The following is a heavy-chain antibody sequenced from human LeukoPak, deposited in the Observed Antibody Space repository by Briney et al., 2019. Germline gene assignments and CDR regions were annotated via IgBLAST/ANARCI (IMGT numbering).Heavy chain of an antibody. Sequence: GGSLRLSCAASGFTFSNAWMSWVRQAPGKGLEWVGRIRSQSNGGTTDYAAPVKGRFTISRDDSKNTLYLQMDSLKTEDTAVYYCTTWTGGVVLTSWGQGTLVTVSS. CDR2: IRSQSNGGTT. CDR1: GFTFSNAW. J-gene: IGHJ4*02. V-gene: IGHV3-15*01. CDR3: TTWTGGVVLTS. D-gene: IGHD2/OR15-2a*01.